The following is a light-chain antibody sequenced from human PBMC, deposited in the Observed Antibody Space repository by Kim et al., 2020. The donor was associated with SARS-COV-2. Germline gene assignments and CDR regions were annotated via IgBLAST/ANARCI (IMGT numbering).Light chain of an antibody. J-gene: IGKJ1*01. V-gene: IGKV1-5*03. CDR3: QQYQSYWT. CDR1: QNIRSW. CDR2: KAS. Sequence: DIQMTQSPSTLSASVGDRVTITCRASQNIRSWLAWYQQKPGKAPKFLISKASSLESGVPSRFSGSGSGTEFTLTIINLQPDDFATYYCQQYQSYWTFGQGTKVDIK.